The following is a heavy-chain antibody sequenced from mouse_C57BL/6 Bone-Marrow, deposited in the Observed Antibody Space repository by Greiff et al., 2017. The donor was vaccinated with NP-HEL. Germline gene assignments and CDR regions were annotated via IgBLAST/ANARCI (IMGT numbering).Heavy chain of an antibody. J-gene: IGHJ4*01. Sequence: VHLVESGAELAKPGASVKLSCKASGYTFTSYWMHWVKQRPGQGLEWIGYSNPSSGYTKYNQKFKDKATLTAAKSSSTAYMQLSSLTYEDSAVYYCARYSASTGARAMDYWGQGTSVTVSS. CDR3: ARYSASTGARAMDY. V-gene: IGHV1-7*01. CDR1: GYTFTSYW. D-gene: IGHD6-1*01. CDR2: SNPSSGYT.